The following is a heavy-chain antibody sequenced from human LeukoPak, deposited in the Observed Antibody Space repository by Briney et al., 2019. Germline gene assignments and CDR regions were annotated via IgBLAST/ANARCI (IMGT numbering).Heavy chain of an antibody. CDR3: ARDKSYHPSGGYYYYYMDV. D-gene: IGHD1-14*01. J-gene: IGHJ6*03. CDR1: GFTFSSYA. Sequence: AGRSLRLSCAASGFTFSSYAMHWVRQAPGRGLEWVAFIRYDGTNKYYADSVKGRFTISRDNSKNTLYLQMNSLRAEDTAVYYCARDKSYHPSGGYYYYYMDVWGKGTTVTVS. V-gene: IGHV3-30*04. CDR2: IRYDGTNK.